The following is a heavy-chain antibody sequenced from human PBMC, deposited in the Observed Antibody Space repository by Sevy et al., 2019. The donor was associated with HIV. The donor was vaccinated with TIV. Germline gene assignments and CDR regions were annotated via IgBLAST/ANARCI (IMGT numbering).Heavy chain of an antibody. J-gene: IGHJ3*02. D-gene: IGHD3-22*01. Sequence: ASVKVSCKASGDTFNNYHVHWVRQAPGQGLEWMGIINPSGGTTSYALKFQGRVTMTRDTSTSTVYMELSSLRSEDTAVHYCARAPSWYDSSGYNALDIWGQGTMVTVSS. CDR3: ARAPSWYDSSGYNALDI. CDR1: GDTFNNYH. CDR2: INPSGGTT. V-gene: IGHV1-46*02.